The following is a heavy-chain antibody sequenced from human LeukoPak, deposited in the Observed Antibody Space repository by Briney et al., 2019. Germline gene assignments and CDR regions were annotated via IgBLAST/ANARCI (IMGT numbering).Heavy chain of an antibody. CDR3: ARDLGQQLVRDFDY. D-gene: IGHD6-13*01. Sequence: SGGSLRLSCAASGFTFSSYSMNWVRQAPGKGLEWVSSISSSSSYIYYADSVKGRFTISRDNAKNSLYLQMNSLRAEDTAVYYCARDLGQQLVRDFDYWGQGTLGTVSS. CDR2: ISSSSSYI. V-gene: IGHV3-21*01. J-gene: IGHJ4*02. CDR1: GFTFSSYS.